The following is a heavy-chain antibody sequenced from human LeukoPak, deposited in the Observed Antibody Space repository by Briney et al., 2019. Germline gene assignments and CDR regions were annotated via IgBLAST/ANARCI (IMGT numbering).Heavy chain of an antibody. D-gene: IGHD3-10*01. Sequence: RGALRHSRTDSLFTFSDHYISGVRPSPPKGGEWLSYVCSSGYITHYAGSVKGRFTITRDNAKSTIFLKMNSLRPEHTAVFYCARDPASGAPEWGEGTLVTVSS. CDR3: ARDPASGAPE. V-gene: IGHV3-11*01. J-gene: IGHJ4*02. CDR1: LFTFSDHY. CDR2: VCSSGYIT.